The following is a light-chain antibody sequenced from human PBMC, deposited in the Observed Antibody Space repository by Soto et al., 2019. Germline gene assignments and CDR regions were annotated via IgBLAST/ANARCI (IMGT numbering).Light chain of an antibody. CDR1: SEHSRYA. J-gene: IGLJ2*01. V-gene: IGLV4-69*01. CDR2: LNSDGSH. CDR3: QTWGTDIVV. Sequence: QSVLTQSPSASASVGASVKFTCTLSSEHSRYAIAWHQQQPEKGPRYLMKLNSDGSHRKGDGIPDRFSGSSSGAERYLTITSLQSDDEADYYCQTWGTDIVVFGGGTKLTVL.